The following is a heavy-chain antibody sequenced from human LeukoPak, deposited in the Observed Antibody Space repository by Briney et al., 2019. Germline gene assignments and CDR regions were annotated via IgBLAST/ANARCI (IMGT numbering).Heavy chain of an antibody. J-gene: IGHJ3*02. CDR1: GGSFSGYY. CDR2: INHSGST. CDR3: AVPAATNHNNAFDI. D-gene: IGHD2-2*01. V-gene: IGHV4-34*01. Sequence: SETLSLTCAVYGGSFSGYYWSWIRQPPGKGLEWIGEINHSGSTNCNPSLKSRVTISVDTSKNQFSLKLSSVTTADAAVYYCAVPAATNHNNAFDIWGQGTMVTVSS.